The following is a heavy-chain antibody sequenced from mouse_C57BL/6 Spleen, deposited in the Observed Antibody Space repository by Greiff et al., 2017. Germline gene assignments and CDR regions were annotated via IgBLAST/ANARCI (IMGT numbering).Heavy chain of an antibody. CDR3: ARDYGSSYPYYFDY. Sequence: DVQLQESGPGLVKPSQSLSLTCSVTGYSITSGYYWNWIRQFPGNKLEWMGYISYDGSNNYNPSLKNRISITRDTSKNQFFLKLNSVTTEDTATYYCARDYGSSYPYYFDYWGQGTTLTVSS. CDR2: ISYDGSN. CDR1: GYSITSGYY. D-gene: IGHD1-1*01. J-gene: IGHJ2*01. V-gene: IGHV3-6*01.